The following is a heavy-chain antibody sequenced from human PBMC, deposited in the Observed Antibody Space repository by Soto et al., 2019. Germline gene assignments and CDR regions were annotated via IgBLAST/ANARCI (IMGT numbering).Heavy chain of an antibody. CDR3: TTDQGSSWSEDY. CDR2: IKSKTDGGTT. J-gene: IGHJ4*02. CDR1: GFTFSNAW. V-gene: IGHV3-15*01. D-gene: IGHD6-13*01. Sequence: GGSLRLSCAASGFTFSNAWMSWVRQAPGKGLEWVGRIKSKTDGGTTDYAAPVKGRFTISRDDSKNTLYLQMNSLKTEDTAVYYCTTDQGSSWSEDYWGQGTLVTVSS.